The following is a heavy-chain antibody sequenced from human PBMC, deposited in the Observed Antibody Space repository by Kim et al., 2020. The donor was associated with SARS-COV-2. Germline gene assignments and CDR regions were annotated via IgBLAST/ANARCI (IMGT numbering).Heavy chain of an antibody. CDR1: GFTFSSYA. CDR3: ARGTHAWLLDV. D-gene: IGHD6-19*01. J-gene: IGHJ6*02. V-gene: IGHV3-30*04. Sequence: GGSLRLSCAASGFTFSSYAMHWVRQAPGKGLEWVAVISYDGSNKYYADSVKGRFTISRDNSKNTLYLQMNSLRAEDTAVYYCARGTHAWLLDVWGQGTT. CDR2: ISYDGSNK.